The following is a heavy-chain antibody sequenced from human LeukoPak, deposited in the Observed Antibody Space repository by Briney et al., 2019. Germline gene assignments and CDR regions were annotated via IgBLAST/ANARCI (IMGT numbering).Heavy chain of an antibody. V-gene: IGHV3-21*01. Sequence: GGSLRLSCAASGFTFSSYAMSWVRQAPGKGLEWVSSISSSSSYIYYADSVKGRFTISRDNSKNTLYLQMNSLRAEDTAVYYCARVRLPLYYYYYYGMDVWGQGTTVTVSS. CDR3: ARVRLPLYYYYYYGMDV. D-gene: IGHD5-18*01. CDR1: GFTFSSYA. J-gene: IGHJ6*02. CDR2: ISSSSSYI.